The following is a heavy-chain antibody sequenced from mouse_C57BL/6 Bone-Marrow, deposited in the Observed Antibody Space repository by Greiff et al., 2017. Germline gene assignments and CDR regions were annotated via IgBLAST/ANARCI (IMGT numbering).Heavy chain of an antibody. CDR1: GFNIKDDY. CDR2: IDPENGDT. D-gene: IGHD1-1*01. J-gene: IGHJ4*01. Sequence: DVQLQQSGAELVRPGASVKLSCTASGFNIKDDYMHWVKQRPEQGLEWIGWIDPENGDTEYASKFQGKATITADTSSNTAYLQLSSLTSEDTAVYYCTTWGGSSLGYAMDYWGQGTSVTVSS. V-gene: IGHV14-4*01. CDR3: TTWGGSSLGYAMDY.